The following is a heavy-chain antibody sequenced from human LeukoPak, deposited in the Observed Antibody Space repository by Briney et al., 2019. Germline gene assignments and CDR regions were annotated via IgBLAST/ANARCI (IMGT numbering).Heavy chain of an antibody. CDR1: GGSISSYY. D-gene: IGHD3-9*01. CDR2: IYTSGST. Sequence: SETLSLTCTVSGGSISSYYWSWIRQPAGKGLEWIGRIYTSGSTNYNPSLKSRVTMSVDTSKNQFSLKLSSVTAADTAVYYCARDRGTYYDILTGYYHYYYGMDVWGQGTTVTVSS. CDR3: ARDRGTYYDILTGYYHYYYGMDV. V-gene: IGHV4-4*07. J-gene: IGHJ6*02.